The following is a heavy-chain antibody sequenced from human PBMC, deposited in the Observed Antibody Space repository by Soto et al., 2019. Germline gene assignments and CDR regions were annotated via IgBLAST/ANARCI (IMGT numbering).Heavy chain of an antibody. D-gene: IGHD2-8*01. CDR3: ARDLGDIVLMVYATTPKYYYGMDV. Sequence: GGSLRVSCAASGFTFSSYGMHWVRQAPGKGLEWVAVIWYDGSNKYYADSVKGRFTISRDNSKNTLYLQMNSLRAEDTAVYYCARDLGDIVLMVYATTPKYYYGMDVWGQGTTVTVSS. CDR2: IWYDGSNK. V-gene: IGHV3-33*01. J-gene: IGHJ6*02. CDR1: GFTFSSYG.